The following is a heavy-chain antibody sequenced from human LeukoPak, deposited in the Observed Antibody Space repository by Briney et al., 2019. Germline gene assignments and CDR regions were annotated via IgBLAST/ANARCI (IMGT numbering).Heavy chain of an antibody. J-gene: IGHJ4*02. CDR2: ISGSGGST. Sequence: GGSLRLSCAASGFTFSSYAMSWVRQAPGKGLEWVSAISGSGGSTYYADSVKGRFTISRDNSKNTLYLQMNSLRAEDTAVYYCAKEGSDIVVVPAAIPFDYWGQGTLVTVSS. V-gene: IGHV3-23*01. CDR3: AKEGSDIVVVPAAIPFDY. D-gene: IGHD2-2*02. CDR1: GFTFSSYA.